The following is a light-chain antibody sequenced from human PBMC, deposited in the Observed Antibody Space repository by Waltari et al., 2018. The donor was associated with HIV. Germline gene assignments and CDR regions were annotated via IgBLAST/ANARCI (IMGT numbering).Light chain of an antibody. J-gene: IGKJ4*01. CDR1: QSVLYSSTNNNY. CDR2: WAS. V-gene: IGKV4-1*01. Sequence: DIVMTQSPDSLAVSLGERAHINCKSSQSVLYSSTNNNYLAWYQQKPGQPPKLLIYWASTRESGVPDRFSGSGSGTDFTLTISSLQAEDVAVYYCQQYYSTPLTFGGGTKVEIK. CDR3: QQYYSTPLT.